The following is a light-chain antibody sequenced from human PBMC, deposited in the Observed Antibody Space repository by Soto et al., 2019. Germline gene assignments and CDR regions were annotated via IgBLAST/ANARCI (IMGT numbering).Light chain of an antibody. Sequence: DIVMTQSPVSLPVTPGEPASISCRSSQSLLDDNAYNFLDWYLHKPGQSPKLLIYLGSYRASGVPDRFSGSGSGTDFTLKISRVEAEDVGVYYCMQGLQSRTFGQGTKVDIK. J-gene: IGKJ1*01. CDR2: LGS. CDR3: MQGLQSRT. V-gene: IGKV2-28*01. CDR1: QSLLDDNAYNF.